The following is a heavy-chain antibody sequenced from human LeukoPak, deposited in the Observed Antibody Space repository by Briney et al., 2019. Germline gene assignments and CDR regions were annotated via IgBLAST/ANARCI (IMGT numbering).Heavy chain of an antibody. CDR2: IYHSGST. V-gene: IGHV4-34*01. CDR3: LRGLTLNYYYYGMDV. J-gene: IGHJ6*02. Sequence: SETLSLTRAVYGGSFSSYYWNWIRQPPGKGLEWIGEIYHSGSTRYNPSLRSRVTISVDTSKNQFSLTLSSVYYCARGRGGMLRGLTLNYYYYGMDVWGQGTTVTVSS. CDR1: GGSFSSYY. D-gene: IGHD3-10*01.